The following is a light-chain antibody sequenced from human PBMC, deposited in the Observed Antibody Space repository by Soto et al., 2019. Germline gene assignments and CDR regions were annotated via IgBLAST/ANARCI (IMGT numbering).Light chain of an antibody. CDR3: SSYAGSKEFVV. CDR2: EDT. CDR1: STDIGTYKY. Sequence: QSVLTQPPSASGSPGQSVNISCTGTSTDIGTYKYVSWYQQHPGKGPKLLIYEDTKRPSGVPDRFSGSKSGNTASLTVTGLQKADDADYYCSSYAGSKEFVVFGGGTKLTVL. J-gene: IGLJ2*01. V-gene: IGLV2-8*01.